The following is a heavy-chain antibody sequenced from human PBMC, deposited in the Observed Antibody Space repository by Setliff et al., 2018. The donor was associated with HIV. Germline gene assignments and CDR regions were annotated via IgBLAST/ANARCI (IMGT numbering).Heavy chain of an antibody. Sequence: LSLTCTVSGASISSTSYYWGWIRQPPGKGLEWIGSIYYSGSTYYNPSLKSRVTISVDTSRNQFSLKLSSVTAADTAVFYCARHYGGNLDAFDIWGLGTMVTVSS. D-gene: IGHD4-17*01. J-gene: IGHJ3*02. CDR2: IYYSGST. V-gene: IGHV4-39*01. CDR3: ARHYGGNLDAFDI. CDR1: GASISSTSYY.